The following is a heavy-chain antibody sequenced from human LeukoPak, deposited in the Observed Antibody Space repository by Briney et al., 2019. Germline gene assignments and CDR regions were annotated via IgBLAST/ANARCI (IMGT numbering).Heavy chain of an antibody. CDR3: ARDTPDTAMYY. Sequence: SETLSLTCTVSGGSISSGGYYWRWTRQHPGKSLEWIGYIYYSGSTYYNPSLKSRVTISVDTSKNQFSLKLSSVTAADTAVYYCARDTPDTAMYYWGQGTLVTVSS. CDR2: IYYSGST. J-gene: IGHJ4*02. CDR1: GGSISSGGYY. D-gene: IGHD5-18*01. V-gene: IGHV4-31*03.